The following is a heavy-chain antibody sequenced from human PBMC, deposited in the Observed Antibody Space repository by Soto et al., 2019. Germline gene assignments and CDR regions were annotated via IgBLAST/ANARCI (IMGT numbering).Heavy chain of an antibody. Sequence: TLSLTCAVSGGSISSGGYSWSWIRQPPGKGLEWIGYIYHSGSTYYNPSLKSRVTISVDRSKNQFSLKLSSVTAADTAVYYCARAFMGYLDYYDSSGYAGFDYWGQGTLVTVSS. J-gene: IGHJ4*02. V-gene: IGHV4-30-2*01. CDR1: GGSISSGGYS. D-gene: IGHD3-22*01. CDR2: IYHSGST. CDR3: ARAFMGYLDYYDSSGYAGFDY.